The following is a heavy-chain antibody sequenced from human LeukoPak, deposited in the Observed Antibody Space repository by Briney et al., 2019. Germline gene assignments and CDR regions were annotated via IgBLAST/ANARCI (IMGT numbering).Heavy chain of an antibody. J-gene: IGHJ4*02. CDR1: GFTFSSYA. CDR3: AKEAGNGWSYFDY. D-gene: IGHD6-19*01. CDR2: ISGSGGST. V-gene: IGHV3-23*01. Sequence: GGSLRLSCAASGFTFSSYAMTWVRQAPGKGLEWVSAISGSGGSTSYADSVKGRCTISRDNSKNTLFLQMNSLRAEDTAVYYCAKEAGNGWSYFDYWGQGTLVTVSS.